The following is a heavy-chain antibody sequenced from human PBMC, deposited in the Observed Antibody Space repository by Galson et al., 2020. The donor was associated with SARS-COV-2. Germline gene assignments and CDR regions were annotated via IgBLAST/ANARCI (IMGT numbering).Heavy chain of an antibody. CDR1: GGSLSNYY. V-gene: IGHV4-34*01. J-gene: IGHJ4*02. CDR3: VRDGYCSSITCNDPPLDS. Sequence: SETLSLTCAVYGGSLSNYYWSWIRQPPGKGLEWIGEINDSGSTNYKPSLKSRVTISVDTSKKQFSLKLTSVTAADTAVYYCVRDGYCSSITCNDPPLDSWGLGTLVTVSS. CDR2: INDSGST. D-gene: IGHD2-2*01.